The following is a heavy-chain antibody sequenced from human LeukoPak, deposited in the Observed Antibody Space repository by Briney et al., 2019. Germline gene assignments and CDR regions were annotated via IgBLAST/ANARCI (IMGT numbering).Heavy chain of an antibody. D-gene: IGHD3-22*01. CDR3: ARDGYYYDSSGYCDY. CDR1: GFTFSSDG. V-gene: IGHV3-33*01. J-gene: IGHJ4*02. Sequence: PGGSLRLSCAASGFTFSSDGMHWVRQAPGKGLERVAVIWYDGSNKYYADSVKGRFTISRDNSKNTLYLQMNSLRAEDTAVYYCARDGYYYDSSGYCDYWGQGTLVTVSS. CDR2: IWYDGSNK.